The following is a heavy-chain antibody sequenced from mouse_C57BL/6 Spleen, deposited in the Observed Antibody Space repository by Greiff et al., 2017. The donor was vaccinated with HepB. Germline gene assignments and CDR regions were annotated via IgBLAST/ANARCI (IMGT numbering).Heavy chain of an antibody. CDR3: ARCYGNYVYYAMDY. D-gene: IGHD2-1*01. V-gene: IGHV1-55*01. CDR1: GYTFTSYW. J-gene: IGHJ4*01. CDR2: IYPGSGST. Sequence: QVQLQQPGAELVKPGASVKMSCKASGYTFTSYWITWVKQRPGQGLEWIGDIYPGSGSTNYNEKFKSKATLTVDTSSSTAYMQLSSLTSEDSAVYYCARCYGNYVYYAMDYWGQGTSVTVSS.